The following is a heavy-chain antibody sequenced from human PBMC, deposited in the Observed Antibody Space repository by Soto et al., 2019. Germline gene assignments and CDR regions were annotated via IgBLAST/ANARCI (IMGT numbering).Heavy chain of an antibody. V-gene: IGHV3-23*01. J-gene: IGHJ4*02. CDR1: GFIFSNYA. CDR2: IRGSGGPT. CDR3: VKDFRVGYDWTHD. D-gene: IGHD5-12*01. Sequence: DVQLLESGGDLVQPGGSLILSCAASGFIFSNYAMSWVRQAPGKGLEWVSLIRGSGGPTNYADSVKGRFTVSRDNSKNILLLQMNSLRAEETAVYYCVKDFRVGYDWTHDWGQGTLVTVSS.